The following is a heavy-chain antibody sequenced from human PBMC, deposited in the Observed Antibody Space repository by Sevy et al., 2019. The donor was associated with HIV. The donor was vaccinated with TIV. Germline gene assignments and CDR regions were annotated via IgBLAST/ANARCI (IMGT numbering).Heavy chain of an antibody. CDR1: GFTFSANW. CDR3: AHETFGRFES. J-gene: IGHJ4*02. CDR2: KKADGSDK. V-gene: IGHV3-7*01. Sequence: GGSLRLSCAASGFTFSANWMNWVRQAPGKGLEWVANKKADGSDKHYVDSVEGRLTIPRDNAKNLLFLQMNSLRVEDTAVHYCAHETFGRFESWGQGTLATVSS. D-gene: IGHD3-16*01.